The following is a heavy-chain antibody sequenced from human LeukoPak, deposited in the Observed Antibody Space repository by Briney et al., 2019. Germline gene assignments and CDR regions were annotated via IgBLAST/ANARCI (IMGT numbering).Heavy chain of an antibody. CDR3: AKEISNWYNYFDY. CDR2: IYHSGST. V-gene: IGHV4-30-2*01. Sequence: SETLSLTCTVSGGSISSGGYYWSWIRQPPGKGLEWIGYIYHSGSTYYNPSLKSRVTISVDRSKNQFSLKLSSVTAADTAVYYCAKEISNWYNYFDYWGQGTLVTVSS. CDR1: GGSISSGGYY. D-gene: IGHD6-13*01. J-gene: IGHJ4*02.